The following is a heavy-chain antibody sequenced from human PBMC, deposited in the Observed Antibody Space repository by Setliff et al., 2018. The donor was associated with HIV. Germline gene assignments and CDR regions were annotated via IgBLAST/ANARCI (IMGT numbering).Heavy chain of an antibody. CDR2: INHNGNI. D-gene: IGHD5-18*01. Sequence: SETLSLTCAVYGGSFSDNYWSWIRQPPGKGLDWIAEINHNGNINYNPSLKSRVTISMDPSKKQFSLKLSSVTAADTAKYFCARERRWLEDHYYYMDVWGNGTTVTVSS. J-gene: IGHJ6*03. CDR3: ARERRWLEDHYYYMDV. V-gene: IGHV4-34*01. CDR1: GGSFSDNY.